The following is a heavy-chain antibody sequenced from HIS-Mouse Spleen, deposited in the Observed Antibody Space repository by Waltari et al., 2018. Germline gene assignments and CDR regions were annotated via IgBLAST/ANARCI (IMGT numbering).Heavy chain of an antibody. V-gene: IGHV3-30-3*01. CDR1: GFTFSSYA. CDR3: ARVNGIAVAGTDAFDI. Sequence: QVQLVESGGGVVQPGRSLRLSCAASGFTFSSYAMLWVRQAPGKGLEWVAVISYDGSNKYYADSVKGRFTISRDNSKNTLYLQMNSLRAEDTAVYYCARVNGIAVAGTDAFDIWGQGTMVTVSS. CDR2: ISYDGSNK. J-gene: IGHJ3*02. D-gene: IGHD6-19*01.